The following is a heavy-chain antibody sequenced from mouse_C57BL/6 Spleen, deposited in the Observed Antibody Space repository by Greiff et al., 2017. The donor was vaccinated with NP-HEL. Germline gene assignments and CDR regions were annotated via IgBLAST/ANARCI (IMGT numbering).Heavy chain of an antibody. J-gene: IGHJ4*01. Sequence: EVQLQQSGPELVKPGASVKISCKASGYSFTGYYMNWVKQSPEKSLEWIGEINPSTGGTTYNQTFKAKATLTVDKSSSTAYMQLKRLTSEDSAVYYCARGDDGYYAYYYAMDYWGQGTSVTVSS. D-gene: IGHD2-3*01. CDR3: ARGDDGYYAYYYAMDY. CDR2: INPSTGGT. V-gene: IGHV1-42*01. CDR1: GYSFTGYY.